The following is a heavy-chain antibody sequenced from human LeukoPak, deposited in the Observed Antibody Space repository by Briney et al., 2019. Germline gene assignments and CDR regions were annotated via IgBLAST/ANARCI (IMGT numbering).Heavy chain of an antibody. Sequence: SVKVSCKASGGTFSSYAISWVRQAPGQGLEWMGGIIPIFGTANYAQKFQGRVTITADESTSTAYMELSSLRSEDTAVYYCAGGDYSYYYYMDVWGKGTTVTVSS. V-gene: IGHV1-69*13. D-gene: IGHD4-17*01. CDR1: GGTFSSYA. J-gene: IGHJ6*03. CDR2: IIPIFGTA. CDR3: AGGDYSYYYYMDV.